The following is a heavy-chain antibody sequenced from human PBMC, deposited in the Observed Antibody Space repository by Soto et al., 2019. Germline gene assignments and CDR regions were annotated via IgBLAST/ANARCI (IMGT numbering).Heavy chain of an antibody. J-gene: IGHJ6*02. CDR1: GFTFSSYA. Sequence: PGGSLRLSCAASGFTFSSYAMHWVRQAPGKGLEWVAVISYDGSNKYYADSVKGRFTISRDNSKNTLYLQMNSLRAEDTAVYYCARDASYYDFWSGRKDYYYYYGMDVWGQGTTVTVSS. V-gene: IGHV3-30-3*01. CDR2: ISYDGSNK. CDR3: ARDASYYDFWSGRKDYYYYYGMDV. D-gene: IGHD3-3*01.